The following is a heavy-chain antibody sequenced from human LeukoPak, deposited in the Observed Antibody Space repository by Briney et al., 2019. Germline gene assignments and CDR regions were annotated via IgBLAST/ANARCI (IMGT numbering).Heavy chain of an antibody. CDR3: AKGDSSGYYYFDY. V-gene: IGHV3-30*02. J-gene: IGHJ4*03. Sequence: RGSLRLPCAASGFTFSSYGMHWVRQAPGKGLEWVAFIRYDGSNKYYADSVKGRFTISRDNSKNTLYLQMNSLRAEDTAVYYCAKGDSSGYYYFDYWGHGTMVTVSS. CDR1: GFTFSSYG. CDR2: IRYDGSNK. D-gene: IGHD3-22*01.